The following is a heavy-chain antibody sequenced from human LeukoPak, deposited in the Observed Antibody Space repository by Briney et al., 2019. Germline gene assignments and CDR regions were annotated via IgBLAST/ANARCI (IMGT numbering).Heavy chain of an antibody. CDR1: GGSFSGYY. D-gene: IGHD3-10*01. J-gene: IGHJ4*02. CDR2: INHSGST. CDR3: ARGLWFGDENPPYFDY. V-gene: IGHV4-34*01. Sequence: SETLSLTCAVYGGSFSGYYWSWIRQPPGKGLEWIGEINHSGSTNYNPSLKSRVTISVDTSKNQFSLKLSSVTAADTAVYYCARGLWFGDENPPYFDYWGQGILVTVSS.